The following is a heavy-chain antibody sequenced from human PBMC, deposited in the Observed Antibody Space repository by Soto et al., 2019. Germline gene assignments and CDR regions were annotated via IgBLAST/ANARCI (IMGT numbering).Heavy chain of an antibody. D-gene: IGHD3-22*01. Sequence: GGSLRLSCAASGFTFSNYAMNWVRQAPGKGLEWVSAISVSGGSTYYADSVKGRFTISRDDSKNTLYLQMNSLRAEDTAVYYCVLWSSGSNIDDALDIWGQGTMVTVS. CDR3: VLWSSGSNIDDALDI. J-gene: IGHJ3*02. CDR1: GFTFSNYA. CDR2: ISVSGGST. V-gene: IGHV3-23*01.